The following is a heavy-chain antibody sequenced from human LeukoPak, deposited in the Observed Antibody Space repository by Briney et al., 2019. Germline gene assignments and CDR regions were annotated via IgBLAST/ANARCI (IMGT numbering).Heavy chain of an antibody. CDR1: GFTFSSYA. J-gene: IGHJ4*02. Sequence: PGGSLRLSCAASGFTFSSYAMTWVRQAPGKGLEWVSSISSSSSYIYYADSVKGRFTISRDNAKNSLYLQMNSLRAEDTAVYYCARARTNPRYFDWLLYPSDYWGQGTLVTVSS. CDR3: ARARTNPRYFDWLLYPSDY. D-gene: IGHD3-9*01. CDR2: ISSSSSYI. V-gene: IGHV3-21*01.